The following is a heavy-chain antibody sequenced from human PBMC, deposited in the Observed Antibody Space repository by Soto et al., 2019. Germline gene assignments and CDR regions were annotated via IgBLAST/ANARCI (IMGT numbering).Heavy chain of an antibody. J-gene: IGHJ1*01. V-gene: IGHV4-4*07. Sequence: QVNLQESGPGLVKPSENLSVTCTVSGGSISGHSWIWIRQPAGRGLECIGHIYPSGSTSYNPSLRSRGTMSLETSTNQIFLNLTSVTAADTAVFYCVRGRSYSVYDFWGPGTLVTVSS. CDR1: GGSISGHS. D-gene: IGHD5-12*01. CDR2: IYPSGST. CDR3: VRGRSYSVYDF.